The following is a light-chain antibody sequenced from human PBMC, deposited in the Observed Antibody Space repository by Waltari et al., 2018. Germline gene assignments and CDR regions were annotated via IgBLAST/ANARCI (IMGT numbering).Light chain of an antibody. Sequence: QSVLTQPPSASGTPGQRVTISCSGSSSNIGSNYVYWYQQLPGTAPKLLIYRNYQRPSGVPDRFSGSKSGTSASLAISGLRSEDEADYYCAAWDDSLSGVVFGGGTTLTVL. CDR3: AAWDDSLSGVV. J-gene: IGLJ2*01. CDR1: SSNIGSNY. V-gene: IGLV1-47*01. CDR2: RNY.